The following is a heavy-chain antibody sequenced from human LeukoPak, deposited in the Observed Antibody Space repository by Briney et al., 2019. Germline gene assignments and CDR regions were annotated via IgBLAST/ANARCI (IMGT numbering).Heavy chain of an antibody. Sequence: PSETLSLTCTVSGASISSYYWSWIRQPPGKGLEWLGYIYYSGSTNYNPSLKSRVTISVDTSKNQFSLKLSSVTAADTAVYYCAREAMDTKGWYFDLWGRGTLVTVSS. V-gene: IGHV4-59*01. CDR1: GASISSYY. CDR2: IYYSGST. CDR3: AREAMDTKGWYFDL. J-gene: IGHJ2*01. D-gene: IGHD5-18*01.